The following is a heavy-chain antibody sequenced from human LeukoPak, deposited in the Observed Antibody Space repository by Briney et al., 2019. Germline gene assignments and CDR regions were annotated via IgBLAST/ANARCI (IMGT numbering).Heavy chain of an antibody. V-gene: IGHV4-59*01. CDR3: ARGPLRGGFDF. Sequence: PSETLSLTCTVSGDSISGYYWSWIRQPPGKGLEWIGYVYYGGTTNCNPSLNSRVTMSVDTSKSQFSLKLRSVTAADTALYYCARGPLRGGFDFWGQGNLVTVSS. CDR1: GDSISGYY. D-gene: IGHD3-16*01. J-gene: IGHJ4*02. CDR2: VYYGGTT.